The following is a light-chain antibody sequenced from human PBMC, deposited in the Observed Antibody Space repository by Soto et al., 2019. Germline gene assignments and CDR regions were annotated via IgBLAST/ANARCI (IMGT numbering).Light chain of an antibody. CDR2: EVS. CDR1: SSDVGGYNY. Sequence: QSALTQPASVSGSPGQSITISCTGTSSDVGGYNYVSWYQQHPGKAPKLMIYEVSNRPSGVSNRFSGSKSGNTASLNISGLQGEDEADYYCSSYTGSSTLVFGGGTKVTVL. J-gene: IGLJ3*02. V-gene: IGLV2-14*01. CDR3: SSYTGSSTLV.